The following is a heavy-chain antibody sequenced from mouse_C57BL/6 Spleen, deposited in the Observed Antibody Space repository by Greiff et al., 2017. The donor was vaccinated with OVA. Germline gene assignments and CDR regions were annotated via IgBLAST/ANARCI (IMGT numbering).Heavy chain of an antibody. V-gene: IGHV1-53*01. D-gene: IGHD1-1*01. CDR2: INPSNGGT. J-gene: IGHJ1*03. CDR1: GYTFTSYW. CDR3: ARWHYGSSYGYFDV. Sequence: QLQQPGTELVKPGASVKLSCKASGYTFTSYWMHWVKQRPGQGLEWIGNINPSNGGTNYNEKFKSKATLTVDKSSSTAYMQLSSLTSEDSAVYYCARWHYGSSYGYFDVWGTGTTVTVSS.